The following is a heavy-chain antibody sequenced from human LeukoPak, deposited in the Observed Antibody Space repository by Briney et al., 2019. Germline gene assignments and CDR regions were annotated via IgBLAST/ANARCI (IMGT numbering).Heavy chain of an antibody. CDR1: GGSISSGSYY. D-gene: IGHD3-22*01. CDR3: ARVVEDYYVSSGFYYFDY. V-gene: IGHV4-61*02. J-gene: IGHJ4*02. Sequence: SETLSLTCTVSGGSISSGSYYWSWIRQPAGKGLEWIGRIYTSGSTNYNPSLKSRVTISVDTSKNQFSLKLSSVTAADTAVYYCARVVEDYYVSSGFYYFDYWGQGTLVTVSS. CDR2: IYTSGST.